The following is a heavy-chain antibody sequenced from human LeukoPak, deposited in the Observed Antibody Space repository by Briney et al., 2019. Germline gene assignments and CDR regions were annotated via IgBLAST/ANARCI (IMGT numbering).Heavy chain of an antibody. D-gene: IGHD2-2*01. CDR2: INPNSGGT. Sequence: ASVKVSCKASGYTFTGYFMHWVRQAPGQGLEWMGWINPNSGGTNYAQKFQGRVTMTRDTSISTAYMELSRLRSDDTAVYYCASSIVYCSSTSCYVVDYWGQGTLVTVSS. J-gene: IGHJ4*02. CDR3: ASSIVYCSSTSCYVVDY. V-gene: IGHV1-2*02. CDR1: GYTFTGYF.